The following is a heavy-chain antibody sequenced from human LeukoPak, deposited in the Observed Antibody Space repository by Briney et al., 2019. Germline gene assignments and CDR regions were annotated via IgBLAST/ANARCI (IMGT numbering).Heavy chain of an antibody. CDR2: ISGSGDYA. V-gene: IGHV3-23*01. D-gene: IGHD1-14*01. Sequence: PGRSLTLSCAPSGFSFSTFAMTWVRQAAGKWLEWMSVISGSGDYAHFADSGKGGFTISRENSKNTVYRQMKSLRADDTAVYNCAKVHNSSRWFDHWGQGTLVTVSS. CDR3: AKVHNSSRWFDH. J-gene: IGHJ5*02. CDR1: GFSFSTFA.